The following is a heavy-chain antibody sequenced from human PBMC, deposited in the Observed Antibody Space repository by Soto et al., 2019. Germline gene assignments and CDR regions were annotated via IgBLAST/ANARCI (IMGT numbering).Heavy chain of an antibody. Sequence: PSETLSLTCSVSDGSINSHYWSWIRQPAGKRLELIGRIYSSGSTIYNPSLKSRVTMSVDTSKDKFSLKLRSVTAADTAVYYCARGRVGLGKFWSFAYWGQGTLVTVSS. V-gene: IGHV4-4*07. CDR1: DGSINSHY. CDR2: IYSSGST. CDR3: ARGRVGLGKFWSFAY. J-gene: IGHJ4*02. D-gene: IGHD3-3*01.